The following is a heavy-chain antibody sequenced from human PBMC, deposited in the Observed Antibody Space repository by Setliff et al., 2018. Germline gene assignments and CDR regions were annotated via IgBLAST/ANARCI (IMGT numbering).Heavy chain of an antibody. CDR1: NGSISISDFY. Sequence: PSETLSLTCTVSNGSISISDFYWGWIRQSPGKGLEWIGSIYYTGDTWYKQSLKSRVTMSVDTSKNQFSLKLSSVTAADTAVYYCAEGGVGATNVYYFDYWGQGTLVTVSS. CDR2: IYYTGDT. V-gene: IGHV4-39*01. CDR3: AEGGVGATNVYYFDY. D-gene: IGHD1-26*01. J-gene: IGHJ4*02.